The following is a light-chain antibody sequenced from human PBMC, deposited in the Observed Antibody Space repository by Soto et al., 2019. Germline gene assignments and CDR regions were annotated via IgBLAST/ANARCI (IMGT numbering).Light chain of an antibody. CDR3: QQYYSYST. J-gene: IGKJ1*01. Sequence: DIQMTQSPSTLSASVGDRVTITCRASQSINNWVAWYQQKPGKAPKLLVYDASSLESGVPSRFSGSGSGTEFTLTITILQPDDFATYYCQQYYSYSTFGQGTKVDIK. V-gene: IGKV1-5*01. CDR1: QSINNW. CDR2: DAS.